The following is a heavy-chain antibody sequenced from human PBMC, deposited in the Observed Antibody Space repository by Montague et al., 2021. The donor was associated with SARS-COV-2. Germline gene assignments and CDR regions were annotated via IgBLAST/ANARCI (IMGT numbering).Heavy chain of an antibody. CDR1: GDSTSSSSYF. CDR3: ARKASRGITIFGVVTASYYCDY. CDR2: IYYSGST. V-gene: IGHV4-39*01. D-gene: IGHD3-3*01. Sequence: SETLSLTCTVSGDSTSSSSYFWGWIRQPPGKGLEWIGGIYYSGSTYYNPSLKSRVTISVDTSKNQFSLKLSSVTAADTAVYYCARKASRGITIFGVVTASYYCDYWGQGTLVTVSS. J-gene: IGHJ4*02.